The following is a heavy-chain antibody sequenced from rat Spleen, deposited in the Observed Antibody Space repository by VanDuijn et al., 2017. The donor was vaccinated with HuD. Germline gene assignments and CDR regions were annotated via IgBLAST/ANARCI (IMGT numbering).Heavy chain of an antibody. J-gene: IGHJ3*01. D-gene: IGHD1-10*01. Sequence: EVQLVESGGGLVQPGRSMKLSCAASGFTFSNYYMAWVRQAPTKGLEWFASISFDGSSPYYRDSVKGRFTISRDNAKSTLYRQMDSLRSEDTATYYCTTENYWFAYWGQGTLVTVSS. V-gene: IGHV5-20*01. CDR2: ISFDGSSP. CDR3: TTENYWFAY. CDR1: GFTFSNYY.